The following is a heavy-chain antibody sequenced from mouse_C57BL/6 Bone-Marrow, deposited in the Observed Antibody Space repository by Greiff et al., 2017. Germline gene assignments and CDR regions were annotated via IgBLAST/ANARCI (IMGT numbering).Heavy chain of an antibody. Sequence: QVQLQQSGAELVKPGASVKLSCKASGYIFTEYTIHWVKQRSGQGLEWIGWFYPGSGSIKYNERFKDKATLTADKSSNTVYMELSRLTSEDSAVYFCARHERYYDYEGYFEYWGQGTTITVSS. J-gene: IGHJ2*01. V-gene: IGHV1-62-2*01. D-gene: IGHD2-4*01. CDR3: ARHERYYDYEGYFEY. CDR2: FYPGSGSI. CDR1: GYIFTEYT.